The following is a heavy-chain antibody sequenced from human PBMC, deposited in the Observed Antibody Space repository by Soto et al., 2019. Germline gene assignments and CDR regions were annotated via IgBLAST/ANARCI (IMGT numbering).Heavy chain of an antibody. J-gene: IGHJ3*02. Sequence: PSETLSLTCTVSGGSISSYYWSWIRQPPGKGLEWIGYIYYSGSTNYNPSLKSRVTISVDTSKNQFSLKLSSVTAADTAVYYCARVVSSGYLLLFDIWGQGTRVTVAS. CDR1: GGSISSYY. D-gene: IGHD3-22*01. V-gene: IGHV4-59*01. CDR3: ARVVSSGYLLLFDI. CDR2: IYYSGST.